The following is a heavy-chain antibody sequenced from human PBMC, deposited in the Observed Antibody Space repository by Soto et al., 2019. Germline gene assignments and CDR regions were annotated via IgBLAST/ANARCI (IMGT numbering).Heavy chain of an antibody. CDR2: ISAYNGNT. V-gene: IGHV1-18*01. CDR1: GYTFTSYG. D-gene: IGHD4-17*01. CDR3: AREASYYGAAPWFFDL. J-gene: IGHJ2*01. Sequence: ASVKVSCKASGYTFTSYGISWVRQATGQGLEWMGWISAYNGNTNYAQKLQGRVTMTTDTSTSTAYMELRSLRSDDTAVYYCAREASYYGAAPWFFDLWGRGTLVTVSS.